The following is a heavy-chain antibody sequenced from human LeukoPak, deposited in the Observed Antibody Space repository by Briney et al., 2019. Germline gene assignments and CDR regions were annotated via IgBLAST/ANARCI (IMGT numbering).Heavy chain of an antibody. V-gene: IGHV4-38-2*02. CDR2: IYHSGST. CDR1: GYSFNSGYY. D-gene: IGHD3-3*01. Sequence: PSETLSLTCTVSGYSFNSGYYWGWIRQPPGKGLEWIGSIYHSGSTYYNPSLKSRVTISVDTSKNQFSLKLNSVTAADTAVYYCAITYFDFWSGFFSWYFDLWGRGTLVTVSS. CDR3: AITYFDFWSGFFSWYFDL. J-gene: IGHJ2*01.